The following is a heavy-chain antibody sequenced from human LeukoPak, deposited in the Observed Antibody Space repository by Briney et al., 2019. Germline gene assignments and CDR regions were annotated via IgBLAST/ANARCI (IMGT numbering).Heavy chain of an antibody. CDR3: ARVGGSYGWFDP. D-gene: IGHD1-26*01. CDR1: GYTFTGYY. Sequence: ASVKVSCKASGYTFTGYYMHWVRQAPGRGLEWMGWMNPNSGNTGYAQKFQGRVTMTRNTSISTAYMELSSLRSEDTAVYYCARVGGSYGWFDPWGQGTLVTVSS. V-gene: IGHV1-8*02. CDR2: MNPNSGNT. J-gene: IGHJ5*02.